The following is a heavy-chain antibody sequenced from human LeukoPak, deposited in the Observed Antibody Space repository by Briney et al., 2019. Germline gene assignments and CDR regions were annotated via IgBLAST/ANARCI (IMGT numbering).Heavy chain of an antibody. D-gene: IGHD3-22*01. J-gene: IGHJ4*02. CDR3: ARFCHDTSGPKSYFDY. V-gene: IGHV4-34*01. Sequence: ETLSLTCAVYGGSFSGYYWSWIRQPPGKGLEWIWEINHSGSTNYNPSLKSRVTMSVDTSKNQFSLKLSSVTAADTAVYYCARFCHDTSGPKSYFDYWGQGTLVTVSS. CDR2: INHSGST. CDR1: GGSFSGYY.